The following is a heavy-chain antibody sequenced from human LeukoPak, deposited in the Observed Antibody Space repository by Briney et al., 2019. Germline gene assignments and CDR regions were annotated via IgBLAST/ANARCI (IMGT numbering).Heavy chain of an antibody. CDR1: GGSISSYY. J-gene: IGHJ6*02. D-gene: IGHD5-24*01. V-gene: IGHV4-34*01. CDR3: ARSGVATISPYYYYGMDV. CDR2: INHSGST. Sequence: SETLSLTCTVSGGSISSYYWSWIRQPAGKGLEWIGEINHSGSTNYSPSLKSRVTISVDTSKNQFSLKLSSVTAADTAVYYCARSGVATISPYYYYGMDVWGQGTTVTVSS.